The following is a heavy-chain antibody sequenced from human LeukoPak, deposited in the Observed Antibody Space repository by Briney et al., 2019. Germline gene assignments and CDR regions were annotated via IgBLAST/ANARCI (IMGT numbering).Heavy chain of an antibody. Sequence: PGGSLRLSCAASGFNFSIYAMSWVRQAPGRGLQWVSGISASGATTYYADSLKGRFTVSRDISKNTLYLQMNSLRAEDTAVYYCAKGRPYYYGSGSFHLNWFDPWGQGTLVTVSS. J-gene: IGHJ5*02. CDR2: ISASGATT. V-gene: IGHV3-23*01. CDR1: GFNFSIYA. CDR3: AKGRPYYYGSGSFHLNWFDP. D-gene: IGHD3-10*01.